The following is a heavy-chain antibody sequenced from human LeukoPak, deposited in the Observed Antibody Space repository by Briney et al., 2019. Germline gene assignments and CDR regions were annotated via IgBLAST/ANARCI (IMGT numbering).Heavy chain of an antibody. CDR2: ISGSGGST. D-gene: IGHD3-22*01. V-gene: IGHV3-23*01. CDR3: AKESDGYYFTTSDY. J-gene: IGHJ4*02. Sequence: GGSLRLSYAASGFTFSSYAMSWVRQAPGKGLEWVSAISGSGGSTYYADSVKGRFTISRDNSKNTLYLQMNSLRAEDTAVYYCAKESDGYYFTTSDYWGQGTLVTVSS. CDR1: GFTFSSYA.